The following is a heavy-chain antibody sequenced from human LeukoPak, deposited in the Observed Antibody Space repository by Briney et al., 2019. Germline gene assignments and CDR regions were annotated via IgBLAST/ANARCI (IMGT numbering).Heavy chain of an antibody. D-gene: IGHD3-10*02. V-gene: IGHV3-48*04. CDR1: GFTFSSHG. CDR3: AELGITMIGGV. Sequence: GGSLRLSCAASGFTFSSHGMNWVRQAPGRGLEWVSYISSSGSTIYYADSVKGRFTISRDNAKNSLYLQMNSLRAEDTAVYYCAELGITMIGGVWGKGTTVTISS. J-gene: IGHJ6*04. CDR2: ISSSGSTI.